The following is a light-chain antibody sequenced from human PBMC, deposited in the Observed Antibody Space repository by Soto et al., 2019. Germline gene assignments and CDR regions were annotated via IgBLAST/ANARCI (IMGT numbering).Light chain of an antibody. CDR2: DVF. J-gene: IGKJ4*01. V-gene: IGKV3D-15*01. CDR1: QSVSSN. Sequence: DIVMTQSPATLSVSPGERATFSCWASQSVSSNLAWYQQKPGQAPTLLIYDVFTRATGIPTSFSGSGSGTEFPLTISSLQSEDFAAYYCQQYNNWPLTFGGGTKVEIK. CDR3: QQYNNWPLT.